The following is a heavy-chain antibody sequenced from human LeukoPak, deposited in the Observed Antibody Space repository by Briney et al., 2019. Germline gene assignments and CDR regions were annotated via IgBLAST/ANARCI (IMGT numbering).Heavy chain of an antibody. V-gene: IGHV5-51*01. J-gene: IGHJ3*02. CDR1: GYSFTSYW. CDR2: IYPGDSDT. Sequence: HGESLKISCKGSGYSFTSYWIGWVRQMPGKGLEWMGIIYPGDSDTRYSPSFQGQVTISADRSISTAYQQWSSLKASDTAMYYCARPITIFGVVSAFDIWGQGTMVTVSS. CDR3: ARPITIFGVVSAFDI. D-gene: IGHD3-3*01.